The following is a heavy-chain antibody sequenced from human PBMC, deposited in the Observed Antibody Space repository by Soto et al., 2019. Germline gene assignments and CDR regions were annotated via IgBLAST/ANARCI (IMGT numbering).Heavy chain of an antibody. V-gene: IGHV3-30-3*01. Sequence: AGGSLRLSCAASGFTFISYAMHWVRQAPGKGLEWVAVISYDGSNKYYADSVKGRFTISRDNSKNTLYLQMNSLRAEDTAVYYCARDRYSGSYLGGYYFDYWGQGTLVTVSS. J-gene: IGHJ4*02. D-gene: IGHD1-26*01. CDR1: GFTFISYA. CDR2: ISYDGSNK. CDR3: ARDRYSGSYLGGYYFDY.